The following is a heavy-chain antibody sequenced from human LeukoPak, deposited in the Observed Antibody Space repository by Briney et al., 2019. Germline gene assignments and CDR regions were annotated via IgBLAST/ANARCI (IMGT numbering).Heavy chain of an antibody. CDR3: ARRITGTTSDSFDY. V-gene: IGHV4-34*01. CDR2: INHSRST. D-gene: IGHD1-20*01. Sequence: PSETLSLTCAVYGGSFSGYYWTWIRQPPGKGLEWIGEINHSRSTKYSPSLKSRLTISVDTSKNQFSLKLRSVTAADTAVYYCARRITGTTSDSFDYWGQGTLVTVSS. CDR1: GGSFSGYY. J-gene: IGHJ4*02.